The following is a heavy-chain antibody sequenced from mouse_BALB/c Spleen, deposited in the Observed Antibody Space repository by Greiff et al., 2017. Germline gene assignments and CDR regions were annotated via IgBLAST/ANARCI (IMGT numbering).Heavy chain of an antibody. V-gene: IGHV1-9*01. CDR3: AIGYGSRENY. CDR2: ILTGSGST. D-gene: IGHD1-1*01. J-gene: IGHJ2*01. CDR1: GFTFSSYW. Sequence: QVQLQQSGAELMKPGASVKISCTATGFTFSSYWIAWVKQRPGHGLEWMGEILTGSGSTNYNEKFKVKVTFTTDTSSNTVYLQLSSLTSEDSAVYCCAIGYGSRENYWGQGTTLTVSS.